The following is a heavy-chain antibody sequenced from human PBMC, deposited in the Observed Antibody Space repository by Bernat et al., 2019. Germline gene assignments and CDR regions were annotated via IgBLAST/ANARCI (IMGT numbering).Heavy chain of an antibody. CDR3: AKRQFSSDHSSSFDY. Sequence: EVQLVESGGGLVQPGGSLRLSCAGSGFTFSSYVMSWVRQAPGKGLEWVSVISNSGGSRYYADSVQGRFTISRDNSKNTLYLQMNSLRAEDTAVYYCAKRQFSSDHSSSFDYWGQGTLVTVSS. D-gene: IGHD1-26*01. J-gene: IGHJ4*02. V-gene: IGHV3-23*04. CDR1: GFTFSSYV. CDR2: ISNSGGSR.